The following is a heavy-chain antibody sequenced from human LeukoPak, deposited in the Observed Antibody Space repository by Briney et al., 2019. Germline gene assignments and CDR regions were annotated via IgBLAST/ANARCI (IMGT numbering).Heavy chain of an antibody. D-gene: IGHD5-12*01. CDR3: ARRPYSGNDYFDS. J-gene: IGHJ4*02. Sequence: SETLSLTCTVYGGSISSTSYYWGWIRQPPGKGLEWIGNIYYSGSTYYSPSLKSRVTISIDTSKNQFSLKLTSVTAADTAVYFCARRPYSGNDYFDSWGQGTLVTVSS. CDR2: IYYSGST. CDR1: GGSISSTSYY. V-gene: IGHV4-39*01.